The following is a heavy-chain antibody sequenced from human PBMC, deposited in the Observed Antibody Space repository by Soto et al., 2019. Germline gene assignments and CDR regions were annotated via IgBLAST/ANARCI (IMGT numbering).Heavy chain of an antibody. CDR1: GGTFSSYA. CDR2: IIPIFGTA. CDR3: ARRCYIVDTVATAHVAYGMDV. D-gene: IGHD5-12*01. J-gene: IGHJ6*02. V-gene: IGHV1-69*13. Sequence: SVKVSCKASGGTFSSYAISWVRQAPGQGLEWMGGIIPIFGTANYAQKFQGRVTITADESTSTAYMELSSLRSEDTAVYYCARRCYIVDTVATAHVAYGMDVWGQGTTVPVCS.